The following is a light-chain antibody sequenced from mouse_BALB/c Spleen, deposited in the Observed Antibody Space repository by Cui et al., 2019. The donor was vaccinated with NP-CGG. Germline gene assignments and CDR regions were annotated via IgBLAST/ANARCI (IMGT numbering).Light chain of an antibody. J-gene: IGLJ1*01. CDR2: GTN. V-gene: IGLV1*01. CDR3: ALWYSNHWV. Sequence: QAVVNQETALNTSPGETVTLTCRSSTGAVTTSNYANWVQEKPDHLFTGLIGGTNNRAPGVPARFSGSLIENKAALTITGAQTEDEAIYFCALWYSNHWVFGGGTKLTVL. CDR1: TGAVTTSNY.